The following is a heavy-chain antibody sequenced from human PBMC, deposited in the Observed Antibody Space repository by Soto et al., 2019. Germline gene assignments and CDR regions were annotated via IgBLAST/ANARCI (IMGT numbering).Heavy chain of an antibody. Sequence: QVQLQESGSGLVKPSQSLSLTCTVSGVSLNTADTWWCCIRQSPGKGLEFIGYYHSGGSTYYDASFRSRVIISADTSNSQFSLKLSSVTVADTAVYFCVRSRQMESGNDYGLDVWGQGTTVTVSS. D-gene: IGHD1-1*01. CDR1: GVSLNTADTW. CDR2: YHSGGST. CDR3: VRSRQMESGNDYGLDV. V-gene: IGHV4-30-4*01. J-gene: IGHJ6*02.